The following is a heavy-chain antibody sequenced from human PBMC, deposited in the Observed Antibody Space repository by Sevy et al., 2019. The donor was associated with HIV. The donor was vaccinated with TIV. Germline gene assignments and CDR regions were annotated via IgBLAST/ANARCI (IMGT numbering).Heavy chain of an antibody. J-gene: IGHJ4*02. CDR1: GFTFSQYG. CDR3: AKHRDTLAAAAYLDH. Sequence: GESLKISCAATGFTFSQYGMEWVRQAPGKGLEWVAFIRYDGSTKYYVDSVKGRFTISRDNSKNMLYLQMNSLRPEDTALYSCAKHRDTLAAAAYLDHWGQGTLVTVSS. CDR2: IRYDGSTK. V-gene: IGHV3-30*02. D-gene: IGHD6-13*01.